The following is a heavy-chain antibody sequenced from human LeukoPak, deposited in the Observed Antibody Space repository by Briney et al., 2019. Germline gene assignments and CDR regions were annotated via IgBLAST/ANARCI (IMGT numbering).Heavy chain of an antibody. Sequence: ASVKVSCKASGYTFTSYYMHWVRQAPGQGLEWIGIINPSGGSTSYAQKFQGRVTMTRDTSTSTVYMELSSLRSEDTAVYYCAREPHQGYCSSTSCRGWFDPWGQGTLVTVSS. J-gene: IGHJ5*02. CDR2: INPSGGST. D-gene: IGHD2-2*01. V-gene: IGHV1-46*01. CDR1: GYTFTSYY. CDR3: AREPHQGYCSSTSCRGWFDP.